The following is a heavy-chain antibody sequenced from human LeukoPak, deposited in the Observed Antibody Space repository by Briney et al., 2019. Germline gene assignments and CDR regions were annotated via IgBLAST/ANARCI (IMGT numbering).Heavy chain of an antibody. CDR1: GFTFSSFW. CDR2: INTDGSST. V-gene: IGHV3-74*01. J-gene: IGHJ3*02. CDR3: ARKGNAFDI. D-gene: IGHD3-10*01. Sequence: GGSLRLSCAASGFTFSSFWMHWVRQAPGKGLVWVSRINTDGSSTDYADSVKGRSTISRDNAKNTLYLQMNSLRAEDTAVYYCARKGNAFDIWGQGTMVTVSS.